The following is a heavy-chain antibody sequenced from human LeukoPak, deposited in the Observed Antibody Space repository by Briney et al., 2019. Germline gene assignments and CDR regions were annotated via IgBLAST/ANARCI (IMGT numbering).Heavy chain of an antibody. V-gene: IGHV4-39*01. Sequence: PSETLSLTCSVSGGSIDSDYHYWAWIRQSPGKRLEWMGSIYYSGSTYYNPSLKSRVTMSVDRSESQFSLKLSSVTAADTAVYYCARHLKQQPPDYWGRGTLVTVSS. CDR1: GGSIDSDYHY. CDR2: IYYSGST. CDR3: ARHLKQQPPDY. J-gene: IGHJ4*02. D-gene: IGHD6-13*01.